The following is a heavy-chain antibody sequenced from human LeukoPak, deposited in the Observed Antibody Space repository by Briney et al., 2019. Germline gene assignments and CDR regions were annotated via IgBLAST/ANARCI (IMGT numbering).Heavy chain of an antibody. D-gene: IGHD3-22*01. CDR1: GGSISSHY. CDR3: ARGYDSSGYYYGSAFDI. Sequence: SETLSLTCTVSGGSISSHYWSWIRQPPGKGLEWIGYIYYSGSTNYNPSLKSRVTISVDTSKNQFSLKLSSVTAADTAVYYCARGYDSSGYYYGSAFDIWGQGTMVTVSS. V-gene: IGHV4-59*11. CDR2: IYYSGST. J-gene: IGHJ3*02.